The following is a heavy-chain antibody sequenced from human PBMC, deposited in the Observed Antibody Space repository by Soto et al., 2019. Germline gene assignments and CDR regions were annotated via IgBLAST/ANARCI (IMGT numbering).Heavy chain of an antibody. CDR1: RFTFSSYA. CDR2: ISHDGSNK. CDR3: AKDPHYQRWVQLNYFDY. Sequence: QVQLVESGGGVVQPGRSLRLSCAASRFTFSSYAMHWVRQTPGKGLEWVAGISHDGSNKDYADSVKGRFTISRDNSKNTLYLQMNSLRAEDTAVYYCAKDPHYQRWVQLNYFDYWGQGTLVTVST. V-gene: IGHV3-30*18. J-gene: IGHJ4*02. D-gene: IGHD3-10*01.